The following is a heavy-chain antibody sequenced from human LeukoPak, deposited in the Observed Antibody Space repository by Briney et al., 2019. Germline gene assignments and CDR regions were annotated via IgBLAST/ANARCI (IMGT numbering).Heavy chain of an antibody. CDR1: GYRFTNYW. J-gene: IGHJ4*02. Sequence: GESLKISCKGSGYRFTNYWIGWVRQMPGKGLEWMGIIYPGDSDARYSPSFQGQVTISADKSISTAYLQWSSLKASDTAMYYCARHSQVVPAANWGQGTPVTVSS. CDR3: ARHSQVVPAAN. V-gene: IGHV5-51*01. D-gene: IGHD2-2*01. CDR2: IYPGDSDA.